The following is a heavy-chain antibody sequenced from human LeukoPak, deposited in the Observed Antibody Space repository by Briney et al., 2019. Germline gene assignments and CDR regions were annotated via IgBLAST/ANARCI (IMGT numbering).Heavy chain of an antibody. CDR3: ARALRTGGFDP. D-gene: IGHD7-27*01. V-gene: IGHV7-4-1*02. Sequence: ASVKVSCKASGYTFIGFSINWVRQAPGQGLEWMGWVNTNTGNPTYAQGFTGRFVFSLDTSVSTAYLQISSLKAEDTAVYYCARALRTGGFDPWGQGTLVSVSS. J-gene: IGHJ5*02. CDR2: VNTNTGNP. CDR1: GYTFIGFS.